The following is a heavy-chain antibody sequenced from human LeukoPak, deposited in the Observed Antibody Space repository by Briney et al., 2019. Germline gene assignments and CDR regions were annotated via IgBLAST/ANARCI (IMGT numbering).Heavy chain of an antibody. CDR1: GGSISSNSYY. D-gene: IGHD3-10*01. Sequence: SETLSLTCTVSGGSISSNSYYWGWIRQPPGKGLKWIGSIYYSGSTYYNPSLKSRVTISVETSKNQFSLKLKSVTAADTAVYYCARGGYYGSGNDFRFDPWGQGTLVTVSS. CDR2: IYYSGST. J-gene: IGHJ5*02. CDR3: ARGGYYGSGNDFRFDP. V-gene: IGHV4-39*07.